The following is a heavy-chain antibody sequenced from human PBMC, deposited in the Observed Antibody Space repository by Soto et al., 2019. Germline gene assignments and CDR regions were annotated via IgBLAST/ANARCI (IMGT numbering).Heavy chain of an antibody. CDR2: ISSSGSTI. CDR3: ARDTTYCSGGSCYGWFDP. D-gene: IGHD2-15*01. V-gene: IGHV3-11*01. CDR1: GFTFSDYY. Sequence: GGSLRLSCAASGFTFSDYYMSWIRQAPGKGLEWVSYISSSGSTIYYADSVKGRFTISRDNAKNSLYLQMNSLRAEDTAVYYCARDTTYCSGGSCYGWFDPWGQGTLVTVSS. J-gene: IGHJ5*02.